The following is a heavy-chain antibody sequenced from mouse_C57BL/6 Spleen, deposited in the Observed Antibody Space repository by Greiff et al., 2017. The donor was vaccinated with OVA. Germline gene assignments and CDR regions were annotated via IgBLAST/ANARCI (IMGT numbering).Heavy chain of an antibody. V-gene: IGHV1-52*01. J-gene: IGHJ3*01. CDR1: GYTFTSYW. CDR2: IEPSDSET. Sequence: QVQLQQPGAELVRPGSSVKLSCKASGYTFTSYWMHWVKQRPIQGLEWIGNIEPSDSETHYNQKFKDKATLTVDKTSSTAYMKISSLPSEDSAVYYSAGSYECYPALFADWGQGTLVTVSA. CDR3: AGSYECYPALFAD. D-gene: IGHD2-3*01.